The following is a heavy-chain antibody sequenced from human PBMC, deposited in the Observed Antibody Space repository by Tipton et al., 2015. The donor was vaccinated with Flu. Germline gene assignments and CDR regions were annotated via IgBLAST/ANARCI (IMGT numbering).Heavy chain of an antibody. CDR2: IYYSGNT. CDR3: ARRDYSNYVSEPKNWFDP. CDR1: GGSMTNNY. D-gene: IGHD4-11*01. J-gene: IGHJ5*02. V-gene: IGHV4-59*04. Sequence: LRLSCTVSGGSMTNNYWSWVRQPPGKGPEWIGYIYYSGNTYYNPSLTSRVTISVDKSKNQFSLRLTSVTAADTAVYYCARRDYSNYVSEPKNWFDPWGQGTLVTVSS.